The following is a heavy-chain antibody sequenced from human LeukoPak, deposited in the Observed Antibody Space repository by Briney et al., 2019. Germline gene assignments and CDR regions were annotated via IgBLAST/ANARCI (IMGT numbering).Heavy chain of an antibody. CDR3: ARALPHRRLMDTTMEQHWFDP. V-gene: IGHV1-46*01. D-gene: IGHD5-18*01. CDR2: INPSGGST. J-gene: IGHJ5*02. Sequence: ASVKVSCKASGYIFTSYFMHWVRQAPEQGLEWMGLINPSGGSTRYAQKFQGRVTMTRDMSTSTVYMELSSLRSEDTAVYYCARALPHRRLMDTTMEQHWFDPWGQGTLVTVSS. CDR1: GYIFTSYF.